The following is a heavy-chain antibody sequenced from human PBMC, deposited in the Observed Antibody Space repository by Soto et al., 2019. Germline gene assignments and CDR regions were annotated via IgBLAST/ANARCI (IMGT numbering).Heavy chain of an antibody. D-gene: IGHD3-22*01. CDR2: MYPSGST. CDR3: ARVVDSSGYYHFDS. J-gene: IGHJ4*02. CDR1: GGSISSANW. V-gene: IGHV4-4*02. Sequence: SETLSLTCAVSGGSISSANWWSWVRQPPGKGLEWIGEMYPSGSTNYNPSLKSRVTISVDKSKNQFSLKLRSVTAADTAVYYWARVVDSSGYYHFDSGGQGTVVTVSS.